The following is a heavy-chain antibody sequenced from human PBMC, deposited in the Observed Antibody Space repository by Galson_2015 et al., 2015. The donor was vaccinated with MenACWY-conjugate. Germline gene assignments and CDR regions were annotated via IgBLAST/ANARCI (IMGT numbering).Heavy chain of an antibody. V-gene: IGHV1-18*01. J-gene: IGHJ1*01. Sequence: SVKVSCKASGYTFRNYGFTWVRQAPGQGLEWMGRISGKNGNAIYAQKFQDRFIMTTDASTNTSYMELGSLRSDDTATYYCASHLLGNNGYDWGQGSLVTVSS. CDR3: ASHLLGNNGYD. CDR2: ISGKNGNA. D-gene: IGHD2-8*01. CDR1: GYTFRNYG.